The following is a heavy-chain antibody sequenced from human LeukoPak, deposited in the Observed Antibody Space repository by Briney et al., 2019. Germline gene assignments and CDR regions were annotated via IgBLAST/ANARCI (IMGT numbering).Heavy chain of an antibody. CDR1: GYTFTSYG. CDR3: ARHSGVVEYYCYYYYMDV. V-gene: IGHV1-18*01. Sequence: ASVKVSCKASGYTFTSYGISWVQQAPGQGLEWMGWISAYNDNTNYAQKLQGRVTMTTDTSTSTAYMELRSLRSDDTAVYYCARHSGVVEYYCYYYYMDVWGKGPTVTVSS. J-gene: IGHJ6*03. D-gene: IGHD3-3*01. CDR2: ISAYNDNT.